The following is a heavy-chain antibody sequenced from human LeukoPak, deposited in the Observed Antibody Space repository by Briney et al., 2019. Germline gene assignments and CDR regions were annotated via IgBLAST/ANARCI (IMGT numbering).Heavy chain of an antibody. D-gene: IGHD4-23*01. Sequence: GGSLRLSCAASGFTFTNAWMSWVRQAPGKGLEWVSYISSTATSIYYADSVKGRFTVSRDNAKNSLYLQMNSLRAEDTAVYYCARDVTYHGGDWFDPWGQGTLVTVSS. V-gene: IGHV3-11*04. CDR1: GFTFTNAW. J-gene: IGHJ5*02. CDR2: ISSTATSI. CDR3: ARDVTYHGGDWFDP.